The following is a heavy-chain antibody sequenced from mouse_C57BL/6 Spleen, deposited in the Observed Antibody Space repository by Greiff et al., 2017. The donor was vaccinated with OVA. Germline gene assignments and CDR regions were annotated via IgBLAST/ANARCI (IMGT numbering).Heavy chain of an antibody. CDR2: IDPSDSYT. Sequence: QVQLQQPGAELVMPGASVKLSCKASGYTFTSYWMHWVKQRPGQGLEWIGEIDPSDSYTNYNQKCKGKSALTVDKSSSTAYMQLSILTSEDSAVYYCARVHDGYYLAWFAYWGQGTLVTVSA. D-gene: IGHD2-3*01. CDR3: ARVHDGYYLAWFAY. V-gene: IGHV1-69*01. J-gene: IGHJ3*01. CDR1: GYTFTSYW.